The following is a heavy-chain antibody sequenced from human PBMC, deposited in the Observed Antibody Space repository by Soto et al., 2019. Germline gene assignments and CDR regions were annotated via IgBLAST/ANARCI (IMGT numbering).Heavy chain of an antibody. V-gene: IGHV4-59*01. CDR1: GGSISSYY. J-gene: IGHJ6*02. CDR2: IYYSGST. CDR3: ARAYYYYGRDI. Sequence: QVQLQESGPGLVKPSETLSLTCTVSGGSISSYYWSWIRQPPGKGLEWIGYIYYSGSTNYNPSLKSRVTISVDTSKNQFSLNLSSVTAADTAVDYCARAYYYYGRDIWGQGTTVTVSS.